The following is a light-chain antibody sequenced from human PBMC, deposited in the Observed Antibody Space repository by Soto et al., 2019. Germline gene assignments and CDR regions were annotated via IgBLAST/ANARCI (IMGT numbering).Light chain of an antibody. Sequence: SALTQPASVSGSPGQSITISCTGAGRDVGSCDLVSWYQQHPGKVPKLIIYEGNKRPSGISNRFSTSKSGNTASLTISGLQAEDEADYYCCSYVGSNTYVFGTGTKVTVL. V-gene: IGLV2-23*01. J-gene: IGLJ1*01. CDR3: CSYVGSNTYV. CDR2: EGN. CDR1: GRDVGSCDL.